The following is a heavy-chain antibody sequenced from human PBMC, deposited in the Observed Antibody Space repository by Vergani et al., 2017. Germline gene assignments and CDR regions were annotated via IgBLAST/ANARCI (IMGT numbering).Heavy chain of an antibody. CDR3: ARGFYNGVPFDY. Sequence: QVHLVESGGGLVRPGGSLRLSCAASGFTFSDYYMSWIRQAPGKGLEWVSYISRSGSTIYHADSVKGRFTISRDNAKNSLYLQMNTLGAEDTAVYYCARGFYNGVPFDYWGQGTLVTVSS. J-gene: IGHJ4*02. D-gene: IGHD5-24*01. V-gene: IGHV3-11*01. CDR1: GFTFSDYY. CDR2: ISRSGSTI.